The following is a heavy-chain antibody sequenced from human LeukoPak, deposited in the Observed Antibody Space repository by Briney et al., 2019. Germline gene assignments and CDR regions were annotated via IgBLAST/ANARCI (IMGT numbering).Heavy chain of an antibody. CDR2: IGYDGGIT. D-gene: IGHD5-24*01. CDR3: ARTAAIERVDY. Sequence: GGSLRLSCEASGFTLTTYGMHWLRQAPGKGLEWVAYIGYDGGITFYGDSVKGRFTISRDNSKNTLYLQLNSLRPEDTAVYYCARTAAIERVDYWGQGTLVTVSS. J-gene: IGHJ4*02. CDR1: GFTLTTYG. V-gene: IGHV3-30*02.